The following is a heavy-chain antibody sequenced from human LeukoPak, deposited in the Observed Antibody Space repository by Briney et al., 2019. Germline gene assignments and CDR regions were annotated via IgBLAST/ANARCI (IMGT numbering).Heavy chain of an antibody. J-gene: IGHJ5*02. CDR1: GGSFSGYY. CDR2: INHSGST. V-gene: IGHV4-34*01. Sequence: PSETLSLTCAVYGGSFSGYYWSWIRQPPGKGLEWIGEINHSGSTNHNPSLKSRVTISVDTSKNQFSLKLSSVTAADTAVYYCARGARYCSSTSCYVYWFDPWGQGTLVTVSS. D-gene: IGHD2-2*01. CDR3: ARGARYCSSTSCYVYWFDP.